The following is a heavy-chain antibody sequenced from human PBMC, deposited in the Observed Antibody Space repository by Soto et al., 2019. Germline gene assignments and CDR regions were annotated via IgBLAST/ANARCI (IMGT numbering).Heavy chain of an antibody. CDR3: ARGKRDFGSGYYLPDA. CDR1: GYTFTGYY. V-gene: IGHV1-2*02. CDR2: INPNSGGT. Sequence: ASVKVSCKASGYTFTGYYMHWVRQAPGQGLEWMGWINPNSGGTNYAQKFQGRVTVNRDTSISAAYMELSRLRSDDTAVYYCARGKRDFGSGYYLPDACGQGTTVTVSS. D-gene: IGHD3-3*01. J-gene: IGHJ6*02.